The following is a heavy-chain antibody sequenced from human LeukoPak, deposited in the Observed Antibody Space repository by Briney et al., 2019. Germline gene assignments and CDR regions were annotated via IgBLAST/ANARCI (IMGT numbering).Heavy chain of an antibody. Sequence: SETLSLTCTVSGGSISSSSYYWGWIRQPPGKGLEWIGSIHYGGSTYYNPSLKSRVTISVDTSKNQFSLKLSSVTAADTAVYYCARQKYYYDSSGYYYVWFFDYWGQGTLVTVSS. V-gene: IGHV4-39*01. D-gene: IGHD3-22*01. CDR3: ARQKYYYDSSGYYYVWFFDY. CDR1: GGSISSSSYY. CDR2: IHYGGST. J-gene: IGHJ4*02.